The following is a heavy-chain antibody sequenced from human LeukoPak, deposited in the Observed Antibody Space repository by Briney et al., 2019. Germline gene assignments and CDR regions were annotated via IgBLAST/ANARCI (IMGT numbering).Heavy chain of an antibody. CDR1: GFTVSSNY. J-gene: IGHJ4*02. Sequence: GGSLRLSCAASGFTVSSNYMSWVRQAPGKGLEWVSVIYSGGSTYYADSVKGRFTISGDNSKNTLYLQMNSLRAEDTAVYYCARDNYYDSSGYYDYWGQGTLVTVSS. D-gene: IGHD3-22*01. CDR2: IYSGGST. V-gene: IGHV3-66*01. CDR3: ARDNYYDSSGYYDY.